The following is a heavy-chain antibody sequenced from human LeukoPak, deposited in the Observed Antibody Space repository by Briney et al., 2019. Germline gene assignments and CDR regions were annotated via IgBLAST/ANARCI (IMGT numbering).Heavy chain of an antibody. J-gene: IGHJ4*02. D-gene: IGHD3-22*01. CDR2: INPSGGST. V-gene: IGHV1-46*01. CDR3: ARDPLITMIVVVNRALDY. CDR1: GYTFTSYY. Sequence: ASVKVSCKASGYTFTSYYMHWVRQAPGQGLEWMGIINPSGGSTSYAQKFQGRVTMTRDMSTSTAYMELSSLRSEDTAVYYCARDPLITMIVVVNRALDYWGQGTLVTVSS.